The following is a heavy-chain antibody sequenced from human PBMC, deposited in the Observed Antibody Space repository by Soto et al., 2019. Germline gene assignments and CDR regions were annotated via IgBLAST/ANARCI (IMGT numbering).Heavy chain of an antibody. CDR3: AKTRLRLGELSN. J-gene: IGHJ4*02. CDR1: GFTFSSYE. Sequence: GSLRLSCAASGFTFSSYEMNWVRQAPGKGLEWVSAISGSGGSTYYADSVKGRFTISRDNSKNTLYLQMNSLRAEDTAVYYCAKTRLRLGELSNWGQGTLVTVSS. CDR2: ISGSGGST. D-gene: IGHD3-16*02. V-gene: IGHV3-23*01.